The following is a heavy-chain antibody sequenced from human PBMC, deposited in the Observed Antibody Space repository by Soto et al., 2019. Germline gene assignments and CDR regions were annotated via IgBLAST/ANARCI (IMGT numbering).Heavy chain of an antibody. D-gene: IGHD6-19*01. CDR3: AKDRECEDNNGWPQGS. Sequence: PGGSLRLSCVASGFRFSGYGIHWVRQATCKGLEWVAVISNDGTNKYYGDSVQGRFTISRDNSKNTLYLQMNSLRVEDTAVYHCAKDRECEDNNGWPQGSCGQGTQVTLSS. CDR1: GFRFSGYG. V-gene: IGHV3-30*18. CDR2: ISNDGTNK. J-gene: IGHJ5*02.